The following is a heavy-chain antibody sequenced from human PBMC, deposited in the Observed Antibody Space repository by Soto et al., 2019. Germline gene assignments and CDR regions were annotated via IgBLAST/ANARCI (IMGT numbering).Heavy chain of an antibody. CDR1: GFTFSSYG. CDR3: ARETGPGSSYYYYGMDV. D-gene: IGHD6-6*01. V-gene: IGHV3-33*01. Sequence: PGGSLRLSCAASGFTFSSYGMHWVRQAPGKGLEWVAVIWYDGSNKYYADSVKGRFTISRDNSKNTLYLQMNSLRAEDTAVYYCARETGPGSSYYYYGMDVSGQGTKVTVSS. J-gene: IGHJ6*02. CDR2: IWYDGSNK.